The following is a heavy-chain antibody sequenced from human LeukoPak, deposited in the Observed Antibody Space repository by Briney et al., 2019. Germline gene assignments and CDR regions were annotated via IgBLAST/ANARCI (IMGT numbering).Heavy chain of an antibody. CDR1: GGSFSGYY. CDR2: INHSGST. D-gene: IGHD1-26*01. V-gene: IGHV4-34*01. CDR3: ARAVGTPAAFDI. J-gene: IGHJ3*02. Sequence: SQTLSLTCAVYGGSFSGYYWSWIRQPPGKGLEWIGEINHSGSTNYNPSLKSRVTISVDTSKNQFSLKLSSVTAADTAVYYCARAVGTPAAFDIWGQGTMVTVSS.